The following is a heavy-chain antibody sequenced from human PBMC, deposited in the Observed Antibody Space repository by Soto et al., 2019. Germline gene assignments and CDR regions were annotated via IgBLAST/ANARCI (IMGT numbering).Heavy chain of an antibody. J-gene: IGHJ5*02. CDR1: GFTFSSYS. V-gene: IGHV3-21*01. CDR3: ARGWTHDYSPIYNWFDP. D-gene: IGHD4-4*01. CDR2: ISSSSSYI. Sequence: PGGSLRLSCAASGFTFSSYSMNWVRQAPGKGLEWVSSISSSSSYIYYADSVKGRFTISRDNAKNSLYLQMNSLRAEDTAVYYCARGWTHDYSPIYNWFDPWGQGTLVTVSS.